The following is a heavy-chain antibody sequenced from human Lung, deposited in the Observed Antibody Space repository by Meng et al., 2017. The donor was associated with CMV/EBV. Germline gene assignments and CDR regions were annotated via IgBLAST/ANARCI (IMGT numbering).Heavy chain of an antibody. J-gene: IGHJ4*02. CDR1: GFTFNNYA. V-gene: IGHV3-23*01. D-gene: IGHD6-13*01. CDR2: VLGTGPT. CDR3: ARGDSSNTWLVVDY. Sequence: GGSLRLSCSVSGFTFNNYAMTWVRQAPGKGLEWVSTVLGTGPTYYADYVKGRFTISRDDSRNTLLLQLNSLRDEDTAVFYCARGDSSNTWLVVDYWGLGTLVTVSS.